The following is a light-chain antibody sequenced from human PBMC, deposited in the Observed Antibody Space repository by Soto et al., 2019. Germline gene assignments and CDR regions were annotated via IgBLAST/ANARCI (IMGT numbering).Light chain of an antibody. CDR2: AAF. CDR1: QAISIY. J-gene: IGKJ4*01. Sequence: DIQLTQSPSFLSASVGDRVTITCRASQAISIYLAWYQQEPGKAPKLLIHAAFTLQSGVPSRFSGSGSGTEFTLTISNLQPEDFATYYCQQLNSYPLTFGGGTKVEIK. CDR3: QQLNSYPLT. V-gene: IGKV1-9*01.